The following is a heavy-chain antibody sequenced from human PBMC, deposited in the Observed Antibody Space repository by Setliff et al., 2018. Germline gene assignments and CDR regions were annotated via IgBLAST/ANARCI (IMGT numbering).Heavy chain of an antibody. V-gene: IGHV3-30*01. CDR3: ARSRYTSRWYEMSAMDV. Sequence: GGSLRLSCAASGFTFSSYAMHWVRQAPGKGLEWVAVITYDGSNKFYADSVRGRFTISRDISKNTLYVQTNSLRPEDTAVYYCARSRYTSRWYEMSAMDVWGKGTTVTVSS. J-gene: IGHJ6*03. CDR2: ITYDGSNK. D-gene: IGHD6-13*01. CDR1: GFTFSSYA.